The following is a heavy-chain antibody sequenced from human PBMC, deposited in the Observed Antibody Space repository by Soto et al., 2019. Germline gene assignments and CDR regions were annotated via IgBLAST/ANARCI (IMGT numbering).Heavy chain of an antibody. CDR2: VKRDDSER. J-gene: IGHJ3*01. D-gene: IGHD3-3*02. Sequence: LVESGGDLVPPGESLTLSCAASHFTFSNFCMNWVRQAPGKGLEWVANVKRDDSERDYVDSVKGRFTVSRDNAKNTLYLQLRSLRAEDTAVYYCARSHTGDSAFRAFDLWGQGTMVTVSS. CDR3: ARSHTGDSAFRAFDL. V-gene: IGHV3-7*03. CDR1: HFTFSNFC.